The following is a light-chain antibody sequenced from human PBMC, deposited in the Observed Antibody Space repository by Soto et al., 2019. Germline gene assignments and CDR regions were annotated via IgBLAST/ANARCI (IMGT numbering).Light chain of an antibody. Sequence: DIQMTQSPSSLSASVGDRVTITCRASQGIYNYLAWYQQKPGKVPKLLIFAASTLQSGVPSRFSGSGSGTDFTLTISSLQPEDVATYYCQKYDSAPRAFTFGPGTKVDIK. J-gene: IGKJ3*01. CDR2: AAS. CDR3: QKYDSAPRAFT. CDR1: QGIYNY. V-gene: IGKV1-27*01.